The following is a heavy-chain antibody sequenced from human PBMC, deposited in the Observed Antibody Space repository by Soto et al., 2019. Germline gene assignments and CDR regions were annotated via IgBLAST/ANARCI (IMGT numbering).Heavy chain of an antibody. J-gene: IGHJ3*02. CDR1: GFTFSSYG. Sequence: PGGSLRLSCAASGFTFSSYGMHWVRQAPGKGLEWVAVISYDGSNKYYADSVKGRFTISRDNSKNTLYLQMNSLRAEDTAVYYCAKNNRHYYYDSSGYYPPAAFDIWGQGTMVTVSS. V-gene: IGHV3-30*18. CDR2: ISYDGSNK. CDR3: AKNNRHYYYDSSGYYPPAAFDI. D-gene: IGHD3-22*01.